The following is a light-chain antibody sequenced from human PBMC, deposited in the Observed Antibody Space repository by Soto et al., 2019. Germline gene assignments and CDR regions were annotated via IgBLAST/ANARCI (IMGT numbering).Light chain of an antibody. Sequence: QSVLTQPASLSGSPGQSITISCTGTSSDVGGYDHVSWYQQHPGKAPKLMIYDVSNRPSGVSNRFSGSKSGNTASLAVSGLQAEDEADYYCSSYTGRDTLVFGGGTKVTVL. CDR3: SSYTGRDTLV. J-gene: IGLJ3*02. CDR2: DVS. V-gene: IGLV2-14*03. CDR1: SSDVGGYDH.